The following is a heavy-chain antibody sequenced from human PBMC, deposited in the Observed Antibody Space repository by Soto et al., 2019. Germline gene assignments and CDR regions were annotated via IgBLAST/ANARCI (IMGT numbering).Heavy chain of an antibody. CDR3: AKAFPPYYGSGSSYYFTF. D-gene: IGHD3-10*01. CDR1: GFTFSSYA. CDR2: ISGSGLNT. J-gene: IGHJ4*02. V-gene: IGHV3-23*01. Sequence: EVQLLESGGGLVQPGGSLTLSCAASGFTFSSYAMSWVRQAPGKGLEWVSAISGSGLNTYYAESVKGRFTISRDNSKNTLYLQLNSLRAEDTAIYYCAKAFPPYYGSGSSYYFTFWGQETLVTVSS.